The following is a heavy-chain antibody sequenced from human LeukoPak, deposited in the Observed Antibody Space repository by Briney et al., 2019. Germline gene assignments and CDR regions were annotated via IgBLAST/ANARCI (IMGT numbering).Heavy chain of an antibody. D-gene: IGHD6-13*01. J-gene: IGHJ1*01. CDR3: ARPIAAAGTKYFQH. CDR2: ISSSSSYI. CDR1: GFTFSSYS. V-gene: IGHV3-21*01. Sequence: TGGSLRLSCAASGFTFSSYSMNWVRQAPGKGLEWVSSISSSSSYIYYADSVKGRFTISRDNAKNSLYLQMNGLRAEDTAVYYCARPIAAAGTKYFQHWGQGTLVTVSS.